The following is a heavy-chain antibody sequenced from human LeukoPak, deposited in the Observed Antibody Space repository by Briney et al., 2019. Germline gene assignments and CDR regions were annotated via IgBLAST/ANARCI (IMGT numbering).Heavy chain of an antibody. J-gene: IGHJ5*02. D-gene: IGHD1/OR15-1a*01. Sequence: ASVKVSCKASGGTFTNYSVSWVRQAPGQGLEWMGGIVPIIRSGNYAQNFHDRVTITTDESMITVYMELSSLTSDDTAVYYCAREANSRTMNRGARREYNWFDPWGQGTLVTVSS. CDR2: IVPIIRSG. CDR3: AREANSRTMNRGARREYNWFDP. V-gene: IGHV1-69*05. CDR1: GGTFTNYS.